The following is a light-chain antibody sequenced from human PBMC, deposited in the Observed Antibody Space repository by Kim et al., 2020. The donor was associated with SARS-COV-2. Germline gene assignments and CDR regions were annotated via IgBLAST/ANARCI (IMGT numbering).Light chain of an antibody. J-gene: IGLJ3*02. Sequence: QSVLTQPPSVSAAPGQKVTISCSGSSSNMGNNYVSWYQQLPGTAPKLLIYDNNKRPSGIPDRFSGSKSGTSATLGITGLQTGDEGDYYCGSWDSSLSVVFGGGTKLTVL. V-gene: IGLV1-51*01. CDR3: GSWDSSLSVV. CDR2: DNN. CDR1: SSNMGNNY.